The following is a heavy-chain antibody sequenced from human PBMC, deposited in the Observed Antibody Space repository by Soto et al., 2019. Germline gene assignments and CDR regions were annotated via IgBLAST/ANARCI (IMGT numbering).Heavy chain of an antibody. Sequence: QVHLQQWGAGLLKPLETLSLTCGVYGGSFGTSYWAWIRQSPEKGLEWIGEINHNGDSNYNPSLKMRVTISLDMSENPFSLKLTPVAAADTAVYYCARVTRFPDAFDIWGQGTPVIVSS. CDR2: INHNGDS. J-gene: IGHJ3*02. CDR3: ARVTRFPDAFDI. CDR1: GGSFGTSY. V-gene: IGHV4-34*01.